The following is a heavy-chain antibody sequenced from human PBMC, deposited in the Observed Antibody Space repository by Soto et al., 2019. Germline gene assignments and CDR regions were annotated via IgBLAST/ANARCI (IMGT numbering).Heavy chain of an antibody. CDR2: INPNSGGT. CDR3: ARDRRITIFGVVRGPTGRQYYGMDV. D-gene: IGHD3-3*01. J-gene: IGHJ6*02. CDR1: GYTFTGYY. Sequence: ASVKVSCKASGYTFTGYYMHWVRQAPGQGLEWMGWINPNSGGTNYAQKFQGWVTMTRDTSISTAYMELSRLRSDDTAVYYCARDRRITIFGVVRGPTGRQYYGMDVWGQGTTVTVSS. V-gene: IGHV1-2*04.